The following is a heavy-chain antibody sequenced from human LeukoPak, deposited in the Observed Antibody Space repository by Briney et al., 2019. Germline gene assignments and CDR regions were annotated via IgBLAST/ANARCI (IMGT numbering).Heavy chain of an antibody. D-gene: IGHD1-7*01. CDR3: ARDYWWNYDY. CDR1: GFTFSTYW. J-gene: IGHJ4*02. CDR2: ISRDGSDK. Sequence: GGSLRLSCSASGFTFSTYWMSWVRQAPGKGLEWVAVISRDGSDKYYPGSVRGRFTISRDNSKNTIYLQMDSLRAEDTAIYYCARDYWWNYDYWGQGTLVTVSS. V-gene: IGHV3-30-3*01.